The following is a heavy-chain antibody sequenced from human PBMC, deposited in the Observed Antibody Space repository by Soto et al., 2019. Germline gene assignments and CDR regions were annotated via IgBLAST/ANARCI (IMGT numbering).Heavy chain of an antibody. CDR3: AHSSYYDSSGYYYETNWFDP. J-gene: IGHJ5*02. Sequence: QITLKESGPTLVKPTQTLTLTCTFSGFSLSTSGVGVGWIRQPPGKALEWLALIYWDDDKRYSPSLKSRLTTTKDTSKNQVVLTMTNMDPVDTATYYCAHSSYYDSSGYYYETNWFDPWGQGTLVTVSS. CDR1: GFSLSTSGVG. V-gene: IGHV2-5*02. D-gene: IGHD3-22*01. CDR2: IYWDDDK.